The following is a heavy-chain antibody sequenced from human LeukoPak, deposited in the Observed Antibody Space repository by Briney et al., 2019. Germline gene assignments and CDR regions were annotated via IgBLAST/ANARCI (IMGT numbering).Heavy chain of an antibody. Sequence: ASVKVSCKASGYTFTNYHINSVRQATGQGLEWMGWINPNNGDSGFAQKFQGRVTITRDTAMTTAYMELSSLTSEDTAIYFCARTTSFTASGYDYWGQGTLVTVSS. J-gene: IGHJ4*02. V-gene: IGHV1-8*03. D-gene: IGHD6-25*01. CDR3: ARTTSFTASGYDY. CDR1: GYTFTNYH. CDR2: INPNNGDS.